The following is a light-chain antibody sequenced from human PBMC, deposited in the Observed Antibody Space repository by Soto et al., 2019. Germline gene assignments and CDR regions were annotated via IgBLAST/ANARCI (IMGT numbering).Light chain of an antibody. Sequence: DIQMTQSPSTLSASVGDRVTITCRASQSIHTWLAWYQQKPGKAPKLLIYRASSLESGVPSRFSGRGSGTELTLTISSLQPDDFATYYCQQYESYPLTFGGGTKVEI. CDR1: QSIHTW. V-gene: IGKV1-5*03. CDR2: RAS. J-gene: IGKJ4*01. CDR3: QQYESYPLT.